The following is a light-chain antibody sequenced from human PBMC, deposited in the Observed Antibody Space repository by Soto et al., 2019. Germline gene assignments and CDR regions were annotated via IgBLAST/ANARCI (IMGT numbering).Light chain of an antibody. CDR1: QGIRND. CDR2: EAS. Sequence: IQLTQSPSSLSSSLGGRVTVTCRASQGIRNDLGWYQQKPGKAPKRRIYEASTLQSGVPSRFSGSGSGTEFSLTISSLQPEDFATYYCLQHNSYPLTFGGGTKVDI. J-gene: IGKJ4*01. CDR3: LQHNSYPLT. V-gene: IGKV1-17*01.